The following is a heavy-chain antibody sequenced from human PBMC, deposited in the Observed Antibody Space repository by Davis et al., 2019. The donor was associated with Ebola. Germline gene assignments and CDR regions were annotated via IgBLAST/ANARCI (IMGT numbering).Heavy chain of an antibody. CDR3: AREADWGQLDY. CDR2: ISFDGTYK. V-gene: IGHV3-30*03. D-gene: IGHD3-16*01. J-gene: IGHJ4*02. CDR1: GFSFGDFA. Sequence: GGSLRLSCAATGFSFGDFAMYWVRQAPGKGLDWVTVISFDGTYKKSVDSVKGRFTVSRDNSKNTLSLQMNSLRAEDTAVYYCAREADWGQLDYWGQGTLVTVSS.